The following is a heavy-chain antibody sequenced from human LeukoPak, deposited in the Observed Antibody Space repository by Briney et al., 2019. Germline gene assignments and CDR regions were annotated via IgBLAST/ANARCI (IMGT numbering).Heavy chain of an antibody. Sequence: GGSLRLSCAASGFTFSSYGMHWVRQAPGKGLEWVAVISYDGSNKYYADSVKGRFTISRDNSKNTLYLQMNSLRAEDTAVYYCAKPGGPDIVVVPAVYYFDYWGQETLVTVSS. CDR2: ISYDGSNK. V-gene: IGHV3-30*18. D-gene: IGHD2-2*01. J-gene: IGHJ4*02. CDR3: AKPGGPDIVVVPAVYYFDY. CDR1: GFTFSSYG.